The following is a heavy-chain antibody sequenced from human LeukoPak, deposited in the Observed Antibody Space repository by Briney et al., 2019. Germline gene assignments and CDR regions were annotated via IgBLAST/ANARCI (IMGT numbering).Heavy chain of an antibody. D-gene: IGHD2-2*01. CDR3: AGEDIVVVPAAHNWFDP. CDR1: GGTFSSYA. CDR2: IIPIFGTA. J-gene: IGHJ5*02. V-gene: IGHV1-69*13. Sequence: SVKVSCKASGGTFSSYAISWVRQAPGQGLEWMGGIIPIFGTANYAQKFQGRVTITADESTSTAYMELSSLRSEDTAVYYCAGEDIVVVPAAHNWFDPWGQGTLVTVSS.